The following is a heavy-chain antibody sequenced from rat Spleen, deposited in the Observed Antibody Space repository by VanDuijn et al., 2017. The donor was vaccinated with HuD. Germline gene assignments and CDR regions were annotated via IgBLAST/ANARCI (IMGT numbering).Heavy chain of an antibody. CDR2: ITNTGGST. J-gene: IGHJ1*01. Sequence: EVQLVESGGGLVQPGRSLKLSCVASGFTFNNYWMTWIRQAPGKGLEWVASITNTGGSTYYPDSVKGRFTISRDNAKSTLYLQMNSLRSEDTATYYCTRDDSGDVAWYFDFWGPGTMVTVSS. V-gene: IGHV5-31*01. CDR1: GFTFNNYW. D-gene: IGHD1-1*01. CDR3: TRDDSGDVAWYFDF.